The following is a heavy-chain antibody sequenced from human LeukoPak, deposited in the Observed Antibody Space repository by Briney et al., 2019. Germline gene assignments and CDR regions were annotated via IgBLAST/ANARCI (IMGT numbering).Heavy chain of an antibody. Sequence: GGSLRLSCAASGFTVSSNYMNWVRQAPGKGLEWVSYISSSSNTIYYADSVKGRFTISRDNAKDSVFLQMNSLRAEDTGVYYCARDLSMVRGVFDYWGQGILVTVSS. D-gene: IGHD3-10*01. V-gene: IGHV3-48*01. CDR3: ARDLSMVRGVFDY. CDR1: GFTVSSNY. J-gene: IGHJ4*02. CDR2: ISSSSNTI.